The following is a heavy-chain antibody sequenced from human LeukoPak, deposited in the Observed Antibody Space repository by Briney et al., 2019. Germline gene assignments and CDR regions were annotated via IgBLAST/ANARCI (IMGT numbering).Heavy chain of an antibody. CDR2: ISGSSSTI. CDR3: ATGVSGPIDS. Sequence: PGGSLRLSCAASGFTFSRYTMNWVRQAPGKGLEWISYISGSSSTIYYADSVKGRFTISRDNANNSVNLQMNSLRAEDTAVYYCATGVSGPIDSWGQGTLVTVSP. V-gene: IGHV3-48*01. D-gene: IGHD5-12*01. CDR1: GFTFSRYT. J-gene: IGHJ4*02.